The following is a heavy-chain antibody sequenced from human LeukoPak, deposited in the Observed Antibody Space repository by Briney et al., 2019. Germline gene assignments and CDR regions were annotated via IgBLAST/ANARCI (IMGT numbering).Heavy chain of an antibody. CDR2: INSDGSST. CDR1: GFTFSSYW. D-gene: IGHD5-12*01. CDR3: ARGARRGYSDY. V-gene: IGHV3-74*01. J-gene: IGHJ4*02. Sequence: GGSLRLSCAASGFTFSSYWMHWVRRAPGKGLVWVSRINSDGSSTSYADSVKGRFTISRDNAKNTLYLQMNSLRAEDTAVYYCARGARRGYSDYWGQGTLVTVSS.